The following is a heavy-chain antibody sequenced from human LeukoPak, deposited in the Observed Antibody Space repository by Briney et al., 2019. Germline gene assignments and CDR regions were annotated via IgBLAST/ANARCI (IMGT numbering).Heavy chain of an antibody. D-gene: IGHD6-19*01. V-gene: IGHV5-51*01. CDR3: ARRGDEGSSGWFPRTDYYYYGMDV. Sequence: GESLKISCKGSGYSFTGYWLGWVRPLPGKGLEWMGIIYPGDSDTRYSPSFQGQVTISADKSISTAYLQWSSLKASDTAMYYCARRGDEGSSGWFPRTDYYYYGMDVWGQGTTVTVSS. CDR1: GYSFTGYW. CDR2: IYPGDSDT. J-gene: IGHJ6*02.